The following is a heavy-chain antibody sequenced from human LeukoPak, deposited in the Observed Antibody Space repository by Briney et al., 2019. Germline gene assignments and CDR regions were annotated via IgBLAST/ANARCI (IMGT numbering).Heavy chain of an antibody. J-gene: IGHJ5*02. V-gene: IGHV3-7*03. D-gene: IGHD5-12*01. CDR3: AKPPGLRRLDP. CDR1: GFTFRSHW. CDR2: INADGSEK. Sequence: GGSLRLSCAASGFTFRSHWMSWVRQAPGKGLEWVANINADGSEKFYVDSMKGRFSISRDNAENSVSLQMSSLRAEDTAVYYCAKPPGLRRLDPWGQGTLVTVSS.